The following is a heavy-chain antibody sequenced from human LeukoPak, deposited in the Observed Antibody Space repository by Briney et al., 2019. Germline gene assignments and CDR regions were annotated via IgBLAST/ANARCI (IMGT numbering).Heavy chain of an antibody. D-gene: IGHD6-25*01. V-gene: IGHV1-2*02. J-gene: IGHJ4*02. CDR1: GYTFTGYY. CDR2: INPNSGDT. CDR3: AGVADGYYFDY. Sequence: ASVKVSCTASGYTFTGYYMHWVRQAPGQGLDWMGWINPNSGDTNYAQKFQGRVTMTSDTSISTVYMELSRLTSDDTAVYHCAGVADGYYFDYWGQGTLVTVSS.